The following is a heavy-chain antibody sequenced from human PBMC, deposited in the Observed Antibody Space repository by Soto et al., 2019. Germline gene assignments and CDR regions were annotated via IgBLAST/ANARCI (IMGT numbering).Heavy chain of an antibody. V-gene: IGHV3-11*01. CDR1: GFTVSGND. CDR3: ASHHSSGWLYFDS. D-gene: IGHD6-19*01. J-gene: IGHJ4*02. Sequence: QLQLLESGGDLVKPGGSLRLSCAASGFTVSGNDLSWIRQAPGKGLEWVSSIGSSGRAIYYADSVKGRFTISRDNTKDSLYLHMSSPRAEDTAIYYRASHHSSGWLYFDSWGQGTLVTVSS. CDR2: IGSSGRAI.